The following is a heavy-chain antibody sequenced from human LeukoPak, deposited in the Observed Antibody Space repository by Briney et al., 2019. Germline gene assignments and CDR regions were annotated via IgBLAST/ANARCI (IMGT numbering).Heavy chain of an antibody. CDR3: ARRSVVTAINFDTFDI. J-gene: IGHJ3*02. CDR1: GYSISSGYY. D-gene: IGHD2-21*02. Sequence: PSETLSLTCTVSGYSISSGYYWGWIRQPPGKGLEWIGSIYHSGSTYYNPSLKSRVTISVDTSKNQFSLKLSSVTAADTALYYCARRSVVTAINFDTFDIWGQGTMVTVSS. CDR2: IYHSGST. V-gene: IGHV4-38-2*02.